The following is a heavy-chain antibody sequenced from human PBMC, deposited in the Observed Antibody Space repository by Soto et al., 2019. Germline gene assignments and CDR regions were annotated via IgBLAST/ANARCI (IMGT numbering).Heavy chain of an antibody. CDR2: IYYSGST. D-gene: IGHD3-9*01. J-gene: IGHJ4*02. V-gene: IGHV4-31*03. Sequence: SETLSLTCTVSGVSISSGGYYWSWIRQHPGKGLEWIGYIYYSGSTYYNPSLKSRVTISVDTSKNQFSLKLSSVTAADTAVYYCARVNQLVIFDYWGQGTLVTVSS. CDR3: ARVNQLVIFDY. CDR1: GVSISSGGYY.